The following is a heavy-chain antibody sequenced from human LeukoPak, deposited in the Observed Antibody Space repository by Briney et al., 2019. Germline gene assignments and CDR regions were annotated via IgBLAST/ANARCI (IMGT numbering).Heavy chain of an antibody. CDR3: ARDLAKAPMTTVDHFDY. V-gene: IGHV3-21*01. J-gene: IGHJ4*02. Sequence: GGSLRLSCAASGFTFDDYAMHWVRQAPGKGLEWVSSISSSSSYIYYADSVKGRFTISRDNAKNSLYLQMNSLRAEDTAVYYCARDLAKAPMTTVDHFDYWGQGTLVTVSS. CDR2: ISSSSSYI. D-gene: IGHD4-17*01. CDR1: GFTFDDYA.